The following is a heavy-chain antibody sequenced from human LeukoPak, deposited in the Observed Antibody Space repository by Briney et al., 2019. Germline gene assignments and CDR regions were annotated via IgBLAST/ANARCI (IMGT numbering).Heavy chain of an antibody. CDR2: ISASGGST. V-gene: IGHV3-23*01. D-gene: IGHD6-19*01. Sequence: GGSLRLSCAASGFTFSSYGMGWVRQAPGKGLEWVSSISASGGSTSYTDSVKGRFTISRDNSKNTLYLQMNSLRAEDTAVYYCAKQPGWYYFDYWGQGTLVTVSS. J-gene: IGHJ4*02. CDR3: AKQPGWYYFDY. CDR1: GFTFSSYG.